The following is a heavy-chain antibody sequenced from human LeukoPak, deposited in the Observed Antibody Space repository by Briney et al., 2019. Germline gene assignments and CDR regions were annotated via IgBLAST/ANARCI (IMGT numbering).Heavy chain of an antibody. V-gene: IGHV3-74*01. Sequence: GGSLRLSCTASGFSFSGHWMHWARQLPGKGPVWVSRISPTGSTTSYADSVKGRFTVSRDNAKNTLYLQGNNLRAEDTAVYYCARDSIGGYDSSGYVYWGQGTLVTVSS. D-gene: IGHD3-22*01. CDR2: ISPTGSTT. CDR1: GFSFSGHW. CDR3: ARDSIGGYDSSGYVY. J-gene: IGHJ4*02.